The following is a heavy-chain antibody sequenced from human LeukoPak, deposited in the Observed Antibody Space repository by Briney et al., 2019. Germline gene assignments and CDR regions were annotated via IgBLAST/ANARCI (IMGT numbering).Heavy chain of an antibody. J-gene: IGHJ4*02. CDR1: GGSISSYH. Sequence: SETLSLTCTVSGGSISSYHWSWIRQPPGKGLEWIGYVYYSGSTNYNPSLKSRVTISVDTSKNQFSLKLSSVTAADTAVYYCARVTHSSSWFFDYWGQGTLVTVSS. V-gene: IGHV4-59*01. CDR2: VYYSGST. CDR3: ARVTHSSSWFFDY. D-gene: IGHD6-13*01.